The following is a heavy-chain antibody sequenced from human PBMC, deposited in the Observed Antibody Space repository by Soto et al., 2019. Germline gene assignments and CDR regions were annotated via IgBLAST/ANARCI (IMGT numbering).Heavy chain of an antibody. CDR3: ARDSRYYDSSGYPAFDY. J-gene: IGHJ4*02. Sequence: PSETLSLTCTVSGGSISSSSYFWGWIRQPPGKGLEWIGSIYYSGGTYYNPSLKSRVTISVDTSKNQFSLKLSSVTAADTAVYYCARDSRYYDSSGYPAFDYWGQGTLVTVSS. CDR2: IYYSGGT. V-gene: IGHV4-39*02. D-gene: IGHD3-22*01. CDR1: GGSISSSSYF.